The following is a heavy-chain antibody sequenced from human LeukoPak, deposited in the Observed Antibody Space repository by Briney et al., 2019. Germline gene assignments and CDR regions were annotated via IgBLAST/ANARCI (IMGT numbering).Heavy chain of an antibody. Sequence: GGSLRLSCAASGFAFSRQDMGWVRQAPGKGLEWVSAIRDSGDRTYYVDSVKGRFTISRDNSKNTLYLQMNSLRADDTAVYYCAKDARRSSGWYFFDHWGQGILVTVSS. V-gene: IGHV3-23*01. D-gene: IGHD6-19*01. CDR2: IRDSGDRT. CDR1: GFAFSRQD. J-gene: IGHJ4*02. CDR3: AKDARRSSGWYFFDH.